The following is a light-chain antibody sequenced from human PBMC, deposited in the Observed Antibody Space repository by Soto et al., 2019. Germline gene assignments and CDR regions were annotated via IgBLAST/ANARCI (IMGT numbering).Light chain of an antibody. CDR2: GAS. CDR3: QQYGSSPLT. CDR1: QSVSSSY. Sequence: EIVLTQSPGTLSLSPGERATLSCRASQSVSSSYLAWYQQKPGQAPRLLIYGASSRATGIPDRFSGSGSGKDFNLTIRRLETEDAAVYYCQQYGSSPLTFGGGTKVEIK. V-gene: IGKV3-20*01. J-gene: IGKJ4*01.